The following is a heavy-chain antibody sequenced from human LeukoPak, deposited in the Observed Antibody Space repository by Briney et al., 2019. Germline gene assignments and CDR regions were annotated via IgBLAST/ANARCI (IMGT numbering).Heavy chain of an antibody. Sequence: GRSLRLSGAASGFTFSSYAMSWVRQAPGKGLEWVSAISGSGGSTYYADSVKGRFTISRDNSKNTLYLQMNSLRAEDTAVYYCATRSSGWYGNFDYWGQGTLVTVSS. V-gene: IGHV3-23*01. J-gene: IGHJ4*02. CDR1: GFTFSSYA. CDR3: ATRSSGWYGNFDY. D-gene: IGHD6-19*01. CDR2: ISGSGGST.